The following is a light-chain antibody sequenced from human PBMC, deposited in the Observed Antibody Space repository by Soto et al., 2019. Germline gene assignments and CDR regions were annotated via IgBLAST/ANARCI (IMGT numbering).Light chain of an antibody. J-gene: IGKJ5*01. V-gene: IGKV1-17*01. CDR1: QSIYDS. CDR3: QQYNNWPPIT. CDR2: AAS. Sequence: DIQLTQPPSSLSASVGDRVTITCRASQSIYDSLHWYQQKPGQAPKLLIYAASNLYTGVPSRFSGSRSGTEFTLTISSLQSEDFAVYYCQQYNNWPPITFGQGTRLEIK.